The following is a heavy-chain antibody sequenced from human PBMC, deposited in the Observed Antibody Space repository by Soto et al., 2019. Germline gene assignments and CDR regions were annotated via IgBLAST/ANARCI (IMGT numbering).Heavy chain of an antibody. CDR3: ARVPIFGVMDV. CDR1: GYTFTSNG. CDR2: ISAYNGNT. Sequence: QVQLVQSGAEVKKPGASVKVSCKASGYTFTSNGISWVRQAPGQGLEWMGWISAYNGNTNYAQKVQGRVTMTTDTSTGTAYMVLRSLRSDDTAVYYCARVPIFGVMDVWGQGTTVTVSS. D-gene: IGHD3-3*01. V-gene: IGHV1-18*01. J-gene: IGHJ6*02.